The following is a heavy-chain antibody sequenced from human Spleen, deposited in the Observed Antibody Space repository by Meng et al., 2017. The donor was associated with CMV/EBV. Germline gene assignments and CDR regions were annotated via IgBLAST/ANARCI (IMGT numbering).Heavy chain of an antibody. CDR2: IWYDESNR. Sequence: SGFTFSSYGMHWVRQAPGKGLEWVAVIWYDESNRYYADSVKGRFTISRDNSKNTLYLQMSNLRVEDTAVYYCARDFAPGARTPSRVGYWGQGTLVTVSS. CDR1: GFTFSSYG. V-gene: IGHV3-33*01. J-gene: IGHJ4*02. D-gene: IGHD1-26*01. CDR3: ARDFAPGARTPSRVGY.